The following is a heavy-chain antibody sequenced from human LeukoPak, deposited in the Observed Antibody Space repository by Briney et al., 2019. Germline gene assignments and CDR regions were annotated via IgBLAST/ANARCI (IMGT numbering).Heavy chain of an antibody. D-gene: IGHD2-2*01. CDR3: AKGGKQLLSFDY. Sequence: SLRLSCAASGFTFSSYAMSWVRQAPGKGLEWVSAISGSGGSTYYADSVKGRFTISRDNSKNTLYLQMNSLRAEDTAVYYCAKGGKQLLSFDYWGQGTLVTVSS. CDR2: ISGSGGST. CDR1: GFTFSSYA. J-gene: IGHJ4*02. V-gene: IGHV3-23*01.